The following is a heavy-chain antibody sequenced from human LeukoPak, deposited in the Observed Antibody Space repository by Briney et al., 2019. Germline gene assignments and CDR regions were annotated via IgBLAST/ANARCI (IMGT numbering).Heavy chain of an antibody. D-gene: IGHD3/OR15-3a*01. CDR3: ARGTSGNYYYMDV. J-gene: IGHJ6*03. V-gene: IGHV1-2*02. CDR1: GYMFTGNY. CDR2: INPNSGGT. Sequence: ASVKVSCKASGYMFTGNYIHWVRQAPGQGLEWMGWINPNSGGTNHAQKFQGRVTMTRDMSINTAYMELSSLTSDDTAVYYCARGTSGNYYYMDVWGKGTTVTVYS.